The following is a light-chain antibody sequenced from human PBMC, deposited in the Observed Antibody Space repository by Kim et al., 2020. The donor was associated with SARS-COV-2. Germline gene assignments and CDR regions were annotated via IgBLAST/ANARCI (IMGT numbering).Light chain of an antibody. CDR1: SGHSSSA. Sequence: QPVLTQSPSASASLGASVKLTCTLSSGHSSSAIAWHQQQPEKGPRYLMKLNSDGSHSKGDGIPDRFSGSSSGAERYLTISSLQSEDEADYYCQTWGTGIQVFGGGTQLTVL. CDR3: QTWGTGIQV. CDR2: LNSDGSH. V-gene: IGLV4-69*01. J-gene: IGLJ3*02.